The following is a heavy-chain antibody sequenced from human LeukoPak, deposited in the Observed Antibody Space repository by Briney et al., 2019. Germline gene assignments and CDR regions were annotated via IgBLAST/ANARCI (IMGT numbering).Heavy chain of an antibody. D-gene: IGHD4/OR15-4a*01. Sequence: GASVKVSCKASGYTFTTYGISWVRQAPGQGLGWMGWISTYNGETNYAENFQGRVTMTTDTSSSTAYMELRSLRSDDTAVYYCARDWSLTTFPDYWGQGALVTVSS. V-gene: IGHV1-18*01. J-gene: IGHJ4*02. CDR2: ISTYNGET. CDR1: GYTFTTYG. CDR3: ARDWSLTTFPDY.